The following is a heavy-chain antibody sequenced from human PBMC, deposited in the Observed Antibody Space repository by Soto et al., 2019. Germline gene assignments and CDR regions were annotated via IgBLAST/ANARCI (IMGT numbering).Heavy chain of an antibody. J-gene: IGHJ4*02. CDR2: IKSKTSGWKT. CDR3: TTGGLCGSGSYYCDY. V-gene: IGHV3-15*07. Sequence: GGSLRLSCAASGFTFSNAWMNWVRQAPGKGLEWVGRIKSKTSGWKTDYAAPVKGTITISRLDSKNTLYLQMNSLNTEDTAVYYCTTGGLCGSGSYYCDYWGQGTLVTVSS. CDR1: GFTFSNAW. D-gene: IGHD3-10*01.